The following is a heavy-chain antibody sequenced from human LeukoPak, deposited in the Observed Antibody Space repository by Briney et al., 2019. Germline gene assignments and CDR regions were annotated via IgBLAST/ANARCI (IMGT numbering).Heavy chain of an antibody. J-gene: IGHJ4*02. V-gene: IGHV4-61*01. CDR1: GASVSSASY. D-gene: IGHD3-16*01. CDR2: IYNGVNT. Sequence: NPSETLSLTCTVSGASVSSASYWSWIRQPPGKGVEWIAHIYNGVNTNYNPSLKSRVTISVDTSKNQFSLKLTSVTAADTAVYHCARGGGGYAFDYWGQGTLVTVSS. CDR3: ARGGGGYAFDY.